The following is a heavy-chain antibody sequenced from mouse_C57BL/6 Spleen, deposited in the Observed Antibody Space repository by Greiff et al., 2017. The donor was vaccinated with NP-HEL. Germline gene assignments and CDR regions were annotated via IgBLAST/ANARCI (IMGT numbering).Heavy chain of an antibody. CDR3: ARDGYYYGSSAWFAY. CDR1: GYSITSGYD. Sequence: EVKLQESGPGMVKPSQSLSLTCTVTGYSITSGYDWHWIRHFPGNKLEWMGYISYSGSTNYNPSLKSRISITHDTSKNHFFLKLNSVTTEDTATYYCARDGYYYGSSAWFAYWGQGTLVTVSA. V-gene: IGHV3-1*01. J-gene: IGHJ3*01. D-gene: IGHD1-1*01. CDR2: ISYSGST.